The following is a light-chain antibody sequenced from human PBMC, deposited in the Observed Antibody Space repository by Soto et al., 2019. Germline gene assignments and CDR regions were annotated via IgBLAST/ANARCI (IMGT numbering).Light chain of an antibody. CDR1: SSDAGDY. V-gene: IGLV2-14*03. CDR3: SSYASSTTYV. J-gene: IGLJ1*01. Sequence: QSALTQPASVSGSPGQSITISCTGTSSDAGDYVSWCQQHPGKAPKLMIYDVSSRPSGVSNRFSGSKSGNTASLTISGLQAEDEADYYCSSYASSTTYVFGTGTKLTVL. CDR2: DVS.